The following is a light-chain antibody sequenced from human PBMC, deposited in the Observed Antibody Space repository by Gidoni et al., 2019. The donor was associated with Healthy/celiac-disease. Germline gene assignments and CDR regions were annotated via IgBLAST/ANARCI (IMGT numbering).Light chain of an antibody. Sequence: DIQLTQSPSFLSASVGDRVTITCRASQGISSYLAWYKQKPGKAPKLLIYAASTLQSGVPSRFSGSGSGTEFTLTISSLQPEDFATYYCQQLNSYPWTCGQGTKVEIK. CDR2: AAS. CDR1: QGISSY. CDR3: QQLNSYPWT. J-gene: IGKJ1*01. V-gene: IGKV1-9*01.